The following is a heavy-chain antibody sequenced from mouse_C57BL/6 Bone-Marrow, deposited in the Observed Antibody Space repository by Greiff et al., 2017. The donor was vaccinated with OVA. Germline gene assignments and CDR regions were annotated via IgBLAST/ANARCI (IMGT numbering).Heavy chain of an antibody. D-gene: IGHD3-3*01. V-gene: IGHV1-81*01. CDR2: IYPRSGNT. J-gene: IGHJ2*01. CDR3: ARGGWCFDY. Sequence: VKLQESGAELARPGASVKLSCKASGYTFTSYGISWVKQRTGQGLEWIGEIYPRSGNTYYNEKFKGKATLTADKSSSTAYMELRSLTSEDSAVYFCARGGWCFDYWGQGTTLTVSS. CDR1: GYTFTSYG.